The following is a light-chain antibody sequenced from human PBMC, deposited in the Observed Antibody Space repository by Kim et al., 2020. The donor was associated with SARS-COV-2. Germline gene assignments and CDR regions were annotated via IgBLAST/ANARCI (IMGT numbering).Light chain of an antibody. Sequence: SYELTQPPSVSVSPGQTASISCSGDKLGDKYACWYQQKPGQSPVLVIYQDSKRPSGIPERFSGSNSGNTATLTISGTQAMDEADYYCQAWASSTYVVFGGGTQLTVL. CDR3: QAWASSTYVV. CDR2: QDS. CDR1: KLGDKY. J-gene: IGLJ2*01. V-gene: IGLV3-1*01.